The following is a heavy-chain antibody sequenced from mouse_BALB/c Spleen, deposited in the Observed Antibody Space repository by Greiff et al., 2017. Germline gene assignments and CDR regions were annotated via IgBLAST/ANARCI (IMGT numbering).Heavy chain of an antibody. CDR1: GYTFTSYV. CDR3: ARVGWEYEYDVCAY. CDR2: IYPYNDGT. J-gene: IGHJ3*01. D-gene: IGHD2-4*01. Sequence: VQLKQSGPELVKPWASVKMSCKASGYTFTSYVMHWVKQKPGQGLEWIGYIYPYNDGTKYNEKFKGKATLTSDKSSSTAYMELSSLTSEDSAVYYCARVGWEYEYDVCAYWGQGTLVTVSA. V-gene: IGHV1-14*01.